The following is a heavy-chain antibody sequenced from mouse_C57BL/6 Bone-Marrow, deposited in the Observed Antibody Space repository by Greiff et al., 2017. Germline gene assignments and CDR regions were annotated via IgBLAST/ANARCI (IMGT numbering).Heavy chain of an antibody. D-gene: IGHD1-1*01. CDR1: GYTFTSYW. J-gene: IGHJ1*03. V-gene: IGHV1-64*01. CDR3: ARGDYYGSSLWYVDV. CDR2: IHPNSGST. Sequence: VQLQQPGAELVKPGASVKLSCKASGYTFTSYWMHWVKQRPGQGLEWIGMIHPNSGSTNYNEKVKSQATLTVDKSSSTAYMQLSSLTSEDSAVYYCARGDYYGSSLWYVDVWGTGTTVTVSS.